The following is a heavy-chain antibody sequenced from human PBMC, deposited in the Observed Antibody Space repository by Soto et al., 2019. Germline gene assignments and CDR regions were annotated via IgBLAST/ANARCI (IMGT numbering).Heavy chain of an antibody. CDR1: GASISSGGYY. CDR2: IYYSGNT. Sequence: SETLSLTCTVSGASISSGGYYWSWIRQPPGKGLEWIAYIYYSGNTKYNPSLKDRVTISVDTSKNQFSLKLNSVTAADTAVYYCAREANCSGGSCSSSFWFDPWGQGTLVTAPQ. D-gene: IGHD2-15*01. CDR3: AREANCSGGSCSSSFWFDP. J-gene: IGHJ5*02. V-gene: IGHV4-61*08.